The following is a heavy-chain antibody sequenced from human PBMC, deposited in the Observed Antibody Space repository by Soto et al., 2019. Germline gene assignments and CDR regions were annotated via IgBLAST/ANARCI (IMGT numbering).Heavy chain of an antibody. CDR3: AKEPYSGPLDF. D-gene: IGHD2-15*01. CDR1: GFTFSSYG. CDR2: ISYDGSNK. Sequence: QVQLVESGGGVVQPGRSLRLSCAASGFTFSSYGMHWVRQAPGKGLEWVAVISYDGSNKYYADSVKGRFTSSRDNSKNTLYLQMNSLRAEDTAVYYCAKEPYSGPLDFWGQGTLVTVSS. J-gene: IGHJ4*02. V-gene: IGHV3-30*18.